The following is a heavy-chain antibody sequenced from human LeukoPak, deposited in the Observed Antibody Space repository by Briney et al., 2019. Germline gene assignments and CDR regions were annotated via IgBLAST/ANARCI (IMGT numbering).Heavy chain of an antibody. CDR1: GGSISSYY. Sequence: SETLSLTCTVSGGSISSYYWSWIRQPPGKGLEWIGSVYYSGNTYYNPSLKSRVTISIDTSKNQFSLNLSSVTVADTAVYYCAREGIAAEFDYWGQGTLVIVSS. V-gene: IGHV4-59*05. D-gene: IGHD6-13*01. J-gene: IGHJ4*02. CDR3: AREGIAAEFDY. CDR2: VYYSGNT.